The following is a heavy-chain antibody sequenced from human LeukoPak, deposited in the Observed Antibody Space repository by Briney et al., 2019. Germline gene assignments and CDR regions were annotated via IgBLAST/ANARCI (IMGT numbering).Heavy chain of an antibody. J-gene: IGHJ4*02. Sequence: PGRSLRLSCTASGFTFGDYAMSWVRQAPGKGLEWVGFISSKSYGGTTEYAASVKARFTISRDDSKSIAYLQMNSLKTEDTAVYYCTRGLRDIVVVVAATRPYYFDYWGQGTLVTVSS. CDR1: GFTFGDYA. CDR2: ISSKSYGGTT. CDR3: TRGLRDIVVVVAATRPYYFDY. D-gene: IGHD2-15*01. V-gene: IGHV3-49*04.